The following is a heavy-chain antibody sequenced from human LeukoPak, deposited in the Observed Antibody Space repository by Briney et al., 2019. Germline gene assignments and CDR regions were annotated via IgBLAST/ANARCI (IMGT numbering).Heavy chain of an antibody. CDR1: GYTFTGYY. Sequence: GASVKVSCKASGYTFTGYYMHWVRQAPGQGLEWMGRINPNSGGTNYAQKFQGRVTMTRDTSISTAYMELSRLRSDDTAVHYCARDILGQQPAYGERDYWGQGTLVTVSS. V-gene: IGHV1-2*06. CDR2: INPNSGGT. CDR3: ARDILGQQPAYGERDY. D-gene: IGHD6-13*01. J-gene: IGHJ4*02.